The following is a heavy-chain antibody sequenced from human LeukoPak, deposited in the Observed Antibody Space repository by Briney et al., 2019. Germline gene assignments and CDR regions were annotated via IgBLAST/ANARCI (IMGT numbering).Heavy chain of an antibody. V-gene: IGHV3-21*01. CDR2: ISSSSSYI. CDR3: ARALHATVTTDY. J-gene: IGHJ4*02. D-gene: IGHD4-17*01. CDR1: GFTFSSYS. Sequence: GSLRLSCAASGFTFSSYSMNWVRQAPGKGLEWVSSISSSSSYIYYADSVKGRFSISRDNAKNSLYLQMNSLRAEDTAVYYCARALHATVTTDYWGQGTLVTVSS.